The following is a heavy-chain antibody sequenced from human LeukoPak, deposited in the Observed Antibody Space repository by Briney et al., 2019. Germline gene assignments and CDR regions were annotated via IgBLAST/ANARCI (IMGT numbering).Heavy chain of an antibody. CDR2: ISSSGSFI. V-gene: IGHV3-11*04. J-gene: IGHJ6*03. Sequence: GGSLRLSCAASGFTFSDYYMSWIRQAPGKGLEWVSYISSSGSFIYYADSVKGRFTISRDNAKNSLYLQMNSLRAEDTAVYYCARDHAGSDYYYYYMDVWGKGTTVTVSS. CDR1: GFTFSDYY. CDR3: ARDHAGSDYYYYYMDV. D-gene: IGHD1-26*01.